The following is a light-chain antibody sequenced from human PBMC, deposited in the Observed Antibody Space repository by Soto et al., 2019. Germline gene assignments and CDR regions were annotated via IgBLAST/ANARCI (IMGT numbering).Light chain of an antibody. V-gene: IGKV1-5*01. CDR3: QQYETFSGT. CDR1: QSINYL. Sequence: DIQMTQSPSTLSASVGGRVNIPCRANQSINYLLAWCQQEPGKAPKLLIYDASALPRGVPSRFSGSGSGTKFTLTIASLQPDDFATYYCQQYETFSGTFGPGTKVDIK. J-gene: IGKJ1*01. CDR2: DAS.